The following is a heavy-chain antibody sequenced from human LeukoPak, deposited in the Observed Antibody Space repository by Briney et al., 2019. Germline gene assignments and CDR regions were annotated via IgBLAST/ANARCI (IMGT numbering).Heavy chain of an antibody. J-gene: IGHJ5*02. CDR2: IYNSGST. CDR3: ARVLSRLSWFDP. Sequence: LRLSCTASGFTFSDYYMSWIRQPPGKGLEWIGSIYNSGSTYYNPSLKSRVTISVDTSKNQFSLKLSSVTAADTAVYHCARVLSRLSWFDPWGQGTLVTVSS. V-gene: IGHV4-38-2*02. CDR1: GFTFSDYY. D-gene: IGHD2/OR15-2a*01.